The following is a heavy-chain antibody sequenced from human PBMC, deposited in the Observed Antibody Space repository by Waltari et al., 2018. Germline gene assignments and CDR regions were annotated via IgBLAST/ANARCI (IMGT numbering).Heavy chain of an antibody. CDR3: ARGKAFDP. J-gene: IGHJ5*02. Sequence: VRLVESGGGRVEPGESLRLSCVGSGFSFDEYSMKWVRQAPGKGLEWVSSLNNGGDDKGYADSVEGRFTISRDNDKNTLYLQMNDLRVDDTAIYYCARGKAFDPWGQGTRVNVSS. CDR2: LNNGGDDK. CDR1: GFSFDEYS. V-gene: IGHV3-21*06.